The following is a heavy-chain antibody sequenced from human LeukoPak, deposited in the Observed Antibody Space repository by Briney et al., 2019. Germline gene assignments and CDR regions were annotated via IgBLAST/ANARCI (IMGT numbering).Heavy chain of an antibody. D-gene: IGHD2-2*01. V-gene: IGHV4-59*12. CDR3: ARGGYCSSTSCRVGNALDI. J-gene: IGHJ3*02. CDR1: GGSISSYY. CDR2: IYYSGST. Sequence: PSETLSLTCTVSGGSISSYYWSWIRQPPGKGLEWIGYIYYSGSTNYNPSLKSRVTISVDTSKNHFSLKLSSVTAADTAVYYCARGGYCSSTSCRVGNALDIWGQGTMVTVSS.